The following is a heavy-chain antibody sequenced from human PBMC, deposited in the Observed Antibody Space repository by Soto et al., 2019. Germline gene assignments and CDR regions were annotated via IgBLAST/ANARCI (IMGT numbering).Heavy chain of an antibody. CDR1: GESGFSFSSYG. Sequence: QVHLVESGGGVVQPGGSLRLSCAASGESGFSFSSYGIHWVRQAPGKGLEWVSVISYDGSNRHFADSVKGRFAVSRDDAMHTVYLQMNALRPEDTAVYYCAKDRMVRSYYYGMDVWGQGTTVTVSS. CDR3: AKDRMVRSYYYGMDV. J-gene: IGHJ6*02. D-gene: IGHD5-18*01. CDR2: ISYDGSNR. V-gene: IGHV3-30*18.